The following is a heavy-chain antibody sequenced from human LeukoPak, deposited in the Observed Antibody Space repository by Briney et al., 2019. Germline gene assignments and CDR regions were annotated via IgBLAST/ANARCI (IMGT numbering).Heavy chain of an antibody. CDR1: GFTFSRYA. CDR3: VKGLGTSCYSPLDN. D-gene: IGHD2-15*01. CDR2: VTTNGGST. J-gene: IGHJ4*02. V-gene: IGHV3-64D*06. Sequence: GGSLRLSCSASGFTFSRYAMHWVRQAPGKGLQYVSGVTTNGGSTYYADSVKGRFTISRDNSKNTLYLQTSSLRAEDTAVYYCVKGLGTSCYSPLDNWGQGALFTVSS.